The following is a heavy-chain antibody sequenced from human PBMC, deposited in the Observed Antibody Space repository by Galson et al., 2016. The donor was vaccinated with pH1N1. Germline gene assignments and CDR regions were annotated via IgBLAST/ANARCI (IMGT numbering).Heavy chain of an antibody. J-gene: IGHJ6*02. V-gene: IGHV2-5*02. CDR1: GFSLSTNGVG. Sequence: PALVKPTQTLTLTCTFSGFSLSTNGVGVGWIRQPPGKALEWLALIYWDDEKRYSPSLKSRLTITKDTSKNQVVLTMTNMDPVDTATYYCAHRRSLPDYDYYCNMDVWGHGTTVTVSS. CDR2: IYWDDEK. D-gene: IGHD1-14*01. CDR3: AHRRSLPDYDYYCNMDV.